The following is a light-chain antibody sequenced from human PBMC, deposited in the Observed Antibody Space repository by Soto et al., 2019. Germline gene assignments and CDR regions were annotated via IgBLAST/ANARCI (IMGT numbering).Light chain of an antibody. CDR2: AAS. J-gene: IGKJ1*01. Sequence: DIQMTQSPSSVSASVGDRVTIACRASQDISSWLAWYQQIPGKAPKLLIYAASALQGGVPSRFSGSGSGTHFTLTISSLQPEDFATYYCQQFSSYSGTFGQGTKVDIK. V-gene: IGKV1-12*01. CDR3: QQFSSYSGT. CDR1: QDISSW.